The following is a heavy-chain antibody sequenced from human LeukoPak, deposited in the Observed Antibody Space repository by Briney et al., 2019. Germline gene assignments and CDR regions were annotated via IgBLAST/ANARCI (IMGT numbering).Heavy chain of an antibody. CDR1: GYSISSGYY. CDR3: ASKAAAEVF. V-gene: IGHV4-38-2*01. D-gene: IGHD6-13*01. Sequence: PSETLSLTCAVSGYSISSGYYWGWIRQPPEKGLEWIGIIYHSGSTYYNPSLKSRVTISVDTSKNQFSLKLSSVTAADTAVYYCASKAAAEVFWGQGTLVTVSS. J-gene: IGHJ4*02. CDR2: IYHSGST.